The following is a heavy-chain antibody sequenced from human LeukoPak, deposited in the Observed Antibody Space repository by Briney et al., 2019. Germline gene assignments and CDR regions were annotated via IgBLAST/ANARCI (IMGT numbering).Heavy chain of an antibody. D-gene: IGHD6-19*01. V-gene: IGHV4-59*01. CDR1: GGSIGSYY. Sequence: PSETLSLTCTVSGGSIGSYYWSWIRQPPGEGLEWIGYIYYSGSTNYNPSLKSRVTISVDTSKNQFSLKLSSVTAADTAVYYCARRTYGYSSGWSVYYYYMDVWGKGTTVTVSS. CDR3: ARRTYGYSSGWSVYYYYMDV. CDR2: IYYSGST. J-gene: IGHJ6*03.